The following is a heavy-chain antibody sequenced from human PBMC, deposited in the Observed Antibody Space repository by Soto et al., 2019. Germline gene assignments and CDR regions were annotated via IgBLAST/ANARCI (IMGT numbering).Heavy chain of an antibody. J-gene: IGHJ6*02. Sequence: QVHLVQSGAEVKKPGASVKVSCKASGYTFTNYDINWERQAPGQGPEWMGWISTYTGNTNYAQKLQGRVTMTTDTSTSTAYMELRSLRSDDTAVYYCARGYYYGSGRWTAGGIDVWGQWPTVTVSS. CDR3: ARGYYYGSGRWTAGGIDV. CDR2: ISTYTGNT. V-gene: IGHV1-18*01. CDR1: GYTFTNYD. D-gene: IGHD3-10*01.